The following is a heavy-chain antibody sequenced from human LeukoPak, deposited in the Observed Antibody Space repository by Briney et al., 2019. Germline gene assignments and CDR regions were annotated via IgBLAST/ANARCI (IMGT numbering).Heavy chain of an antibody. CDR1: GFTFSSYA. V-gene: IGHV3-23*01. CDR3: AKGEDDSSGYWGWDALDI. CDR2: ISGSGGST. J-gene: IGHJ3*02. D-gene: IGHD3-22*01. Sequence: GGSLRLSCAASGFTFSSYAMSWVRQAPGKGLEWVSAISGSGGSTYYADSVKGRFTISRDNSKNTLYLQMNSLRAEDTAVYYCAKGEDDSSGYWGWDALDIWGQGTMVTVSS.